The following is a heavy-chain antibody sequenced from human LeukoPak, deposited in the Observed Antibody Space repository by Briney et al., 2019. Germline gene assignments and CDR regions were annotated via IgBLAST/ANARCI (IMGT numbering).Heavy chain of an antibody. Sequence: WASVKVSCKVSGYSFTKNHIHWVRQAPGQGLEWMAIINPSGGSTSYAQRFQGRVTLTRDTSTSTVYMELNSLTSEDTAVYYCTREPDNDGRLGQPWFDPWGQGTLVTVSS. J-gene: IGHJ5*02. CDR1: GYSFTKNH. CDR2: INPSGGST. D-gene: IGHD1/OR15-1a*01. CDR3: TREPDNDGRLGQPWFDP. V-gene: IGHV1-46*01.